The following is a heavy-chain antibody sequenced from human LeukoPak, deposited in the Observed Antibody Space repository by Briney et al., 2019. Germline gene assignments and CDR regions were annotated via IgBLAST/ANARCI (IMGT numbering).Heavy chain of an antibody. J-gene: IGHJ4*02. CDR1: GFTFSSYW. V-gene: IGHV3-74*01. D-gene: IGHD1-26*01. CDR2: INSDGSST. CDR3: ARATGSYYSLGY. Sequence: GRSLRLSFAASGFTFSSYWMHWVRQDPGKGMVWVSRINSDGSSTSYAHSVKGRFTVSRDNAKNTLYLQMNSLRAEDTAVYYCARATGSYYSLGYWGQGTLVTVSS.